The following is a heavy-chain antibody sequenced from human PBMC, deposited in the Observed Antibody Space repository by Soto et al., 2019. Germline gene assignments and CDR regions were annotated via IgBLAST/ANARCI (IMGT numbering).Heavy chain of an antibody. CDR1: GFTVSGKY. D-gene: IGHD3-10*01. CDR2: IYSGGST. J-gene: IGHJ5*01. Sequence: GGSLRLSCAASGFTVSGKYMSWVRQAPGKGLEWVSVIYSGGSTAYADSVKGRFTISRDNSKNTLYLQMNSLRAEDTAVYYCAKDRGGRAVFPWFDYWGQGTLVTVSS. V-gene: IGHV3-53*01. CDR3: AKDRGGRAVFPWFDY.